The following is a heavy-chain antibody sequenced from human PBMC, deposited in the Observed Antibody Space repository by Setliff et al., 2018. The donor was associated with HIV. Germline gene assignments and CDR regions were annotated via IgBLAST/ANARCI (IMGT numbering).Heavy chain of an antibody. V-gene: IGHV4-59*01. D-gene: IGHD2-15*01. CDR2: IYYSGST. CDR1: GGSISSYY. Sequence: PSETLSLTCTVSGGSISSYYWSWIRQPPGKGLEWIGYIYYSGSTNYNPSLKSRVTISVDTSKNQFSLKLSSVTAADTAVYYCARGLVVAATMYYFDYWGQGSLVTVSS. CDR3: ARGLVVAATMYYFDY. J-gene: IGHJ4*02.